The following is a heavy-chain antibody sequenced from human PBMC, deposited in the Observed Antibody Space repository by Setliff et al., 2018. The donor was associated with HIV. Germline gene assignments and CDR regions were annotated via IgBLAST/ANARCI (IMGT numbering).Heavy chain of an antibody. J-gene: IGHJ4*02. V-gene: IGHV1-3*01. CDR3: ASPMFYDGTVV. CDR2: ISVGTGDS. CDR1: GYNFIHYD. Sequence: ASVKVSCKASGYNFIHYDIHWVRQAPGHALEWVGRISVGTGDSKHSPKSQGRVSITRDSSANTAYMELTSLRSEDTAVYYCASPMFYDGTVVWGQGTLVTVSS. D-gene: IGHD3-22*01.